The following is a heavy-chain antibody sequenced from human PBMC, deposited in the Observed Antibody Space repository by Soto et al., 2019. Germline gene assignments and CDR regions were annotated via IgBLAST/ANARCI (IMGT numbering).Heavy chain of an antibody. CDR2: IYHSGST. D-gene: IGHD3-3*01. CDR3: VTSLNYDFWRDGGRHYYFDY. J-gene: IGHJ4*02. V-gene: IGHV4-4*02. CDR1: GGSISSSYW. Sequence: SETLSLTCAVSGGSISSSYWWNWVRQPPGKGLEWIGKIYHSGSTNYNPSLKNRVTISVDKSNNQFSLRLSSVTAADTAVYFCVTSLNYDFWRDGGRHYYFDYWGQGTPVTVSS.